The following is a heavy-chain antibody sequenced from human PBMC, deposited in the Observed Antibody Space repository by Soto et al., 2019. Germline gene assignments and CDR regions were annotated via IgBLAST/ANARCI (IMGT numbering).Heavy chain of an antibody. J-gene: IGHJ3*02. D-gene: IGHD1-26*01. CDR1: GYSFTSYW. CDR3: ARQDSRSYYYDALDI. Sequence: LGESLKISCKGSGYSFTSYWIGWVRQMPGKGLEWMGIIYPGDSDTRYSPSFQGQVTISADKSISTAYLQWSSLKASDTAMYYCARQDSRSYYYDALDILGQGTMVTVSS. CDR2: IYPGDSDT. V-gene: IGHV5-51*01.